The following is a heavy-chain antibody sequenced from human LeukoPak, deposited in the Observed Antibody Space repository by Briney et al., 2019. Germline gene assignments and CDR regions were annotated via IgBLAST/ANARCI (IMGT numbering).Heavy chain of an antibody. V-gene: IGHV3-23*01. CDR1: GVTFSGFA. Sequence: GGSLRLSCAASGVTFSGFAMSWVRQPSGKGQEWVSTRSGSGGSTYYAESVKGRFTISRDNSKNTVFLQMNSLSAEDTAAYYCAKGSSGSYYRGYFDPWGQGTLVAVSS. J-gene: IGHJ5*02. CDR2: RSGSGGST. CDR3: AKGSSGSYYRGYFDP. D-gene: IGHD3-10*01.